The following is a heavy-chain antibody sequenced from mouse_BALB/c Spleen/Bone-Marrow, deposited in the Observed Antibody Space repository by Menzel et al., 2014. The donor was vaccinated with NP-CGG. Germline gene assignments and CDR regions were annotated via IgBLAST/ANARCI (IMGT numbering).Heavy chain of an antibody. CDR2: INPDSSTI. CDR3: ARPGYYGYQDV. D-gene: IGHD1-2*01. Sequence: EVQLQESGGGLVQPGGSLKLSCAASGFDFSRYWMTWVRQAPGKGLEWIGEINPDSSTINYTPSLKDKFIVSRDNAKNTLYLQMSKVRSEDTALYYSARPGYYGYQDVWGAGTTVTVSS. V-gene: IGHV4-1*02. J-gene: IGHJ1*01. CDR1: GFDFSRYW.